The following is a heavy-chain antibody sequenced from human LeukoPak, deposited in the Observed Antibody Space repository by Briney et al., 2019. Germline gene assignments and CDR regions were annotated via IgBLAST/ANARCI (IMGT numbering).Heavy chain of an antibody. V-gene: IGHV1-18*01. D-gene: IGHD2-2*01. Sequence: GASVKVSCKASGYTFSTYGINWVRQAPRHGLEWMGWINPYNGNTNYAQKFQGRVTMTTDTSTSTAYMELRSLRSDDTAVYYCARGTIVVVPGASPSYVFDIWGQGTTVTVSS. CDR2: INPYNGNT. CDR3: ARGTIVVVPGASPSYVFDI. J-gene: IGHJ3*02. CDR1: GYTFSTYG.